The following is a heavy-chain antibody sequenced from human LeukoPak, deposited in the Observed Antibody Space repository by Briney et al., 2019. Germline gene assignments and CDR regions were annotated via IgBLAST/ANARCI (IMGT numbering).Heavy chain of an antibody. V-gene: IGHV4-34*01. D-gene: IGHD2-21*01. J-gene: IGHJ4*02. CDR2: INHSGST. CDR3: ARKGPEHLPTYFDH. Sequence: SETLSLTCAVYGGSFSGYYWSWIRQPPGKGLEWIGEINHSGSTNYNPSLSGRVAISLDKSRNHFTLMVTAVTAADTAFYYCARKGPEHLPTYFDHWGRGILVTVSS. CDR1: GGSFSGYY.